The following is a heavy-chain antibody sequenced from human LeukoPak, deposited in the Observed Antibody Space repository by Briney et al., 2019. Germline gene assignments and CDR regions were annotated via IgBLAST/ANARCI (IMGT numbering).Heavy chain of an antibody. CDR1: GYTFTSYY. V-gene: IGHV1-46*01. Sequence: ASVKVSCKASGYTFTSYYMHWVRQAPGQGLEWMGIINPSGGSTSYAQKFQGRVTMTRDMSTSTVYMELSSLRSEDTAVYYCARVRFLDDLYWYFDLWGRGTLVTVSS. CDR2: INPSGGST. CDR3: ARVRFLDDLYWYFDL. J-gene: IGHJ2*01. D-gene: IGHD1-1*01.